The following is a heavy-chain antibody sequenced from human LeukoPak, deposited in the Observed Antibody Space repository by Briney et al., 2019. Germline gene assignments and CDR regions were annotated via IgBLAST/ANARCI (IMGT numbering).Heavy chain of an antibody. D-gene: IGHD5-12*01. CDR2: VNPNSGDT. J-gene: IGHJ4*02. V-gene: IGHV1-2*02. Sequence: ASVKVSCKASGHSLTDYYMHWLRQAPGQGLEWMGWVNPNSGDTNYAQKFQGRVTMTRDTSISTAYMELSRLTSDDTAVYYCAKNPYEYYFDSWAREPWSPSPQ. CDR3: AKNPYEYYFDS. CDR1: GHSLTDYY.